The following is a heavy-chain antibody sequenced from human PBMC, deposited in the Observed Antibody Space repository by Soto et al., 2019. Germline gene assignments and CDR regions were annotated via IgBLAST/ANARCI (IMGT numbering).Heavy chain of an antibody. Sequence: SVKVSCKASGGTFSSYAISWVRQAPGQGLEWMGGIIPIFGTANYAQKFQGRVTITADESTSTAYMELSSLRSEDTAVYYCARDSLRGGYDSSGYYPYYFDYWGQ. J-gene: IGHJ4*01. CDR2: IIPIFGTA. CDR3: ARDSLRGGYDSSGYYPYYFDY. D-gene: IGHD3-22*01. CDR1: GGTFSSYA. V-gene: IGHV1-69*13.